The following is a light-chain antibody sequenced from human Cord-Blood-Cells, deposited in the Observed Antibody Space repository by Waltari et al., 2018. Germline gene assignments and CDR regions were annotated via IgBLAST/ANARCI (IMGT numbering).Light chain of an antibody. CDR1: QSISHY. CDR3: QQSYSTPWT. J-gene: IGKJ1*01. V-gene: IGKV1-39*01. CDR2: AAS. Sequence: LQMNQSPNFLSASVRDRVHHSYRANQSISHYLNWDKQKPGKAPKLLIDAASILQRGFPSRFSCSGSGTDFTLTISSLQPEEFASDYCQQSYSTPWTFGQVTKVEIK.